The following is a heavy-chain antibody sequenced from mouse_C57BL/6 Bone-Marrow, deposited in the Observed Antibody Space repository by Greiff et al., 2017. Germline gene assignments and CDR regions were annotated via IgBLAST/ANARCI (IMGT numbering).Heavy chain of an antibody. D-gene: IGHD1-3*01. CDR3: ARSRVKETWFAY. Sequence: QVQLQQPGAELVRPGTSVKLSCKASGYTFTSYWMHWVKQRPGQGLEWIGVIDPSDSYTNYNQKFKGKATLTVDTSSSTAYMQLSSLTSEDSAVYYCARSRVKETWFAYWGQGTLVTVSA. CDR1: GYTFTSYW. J-gene: IGHJ3*01. V-gene: IGHV1-59*01. CDR2: IDPSDSYT.